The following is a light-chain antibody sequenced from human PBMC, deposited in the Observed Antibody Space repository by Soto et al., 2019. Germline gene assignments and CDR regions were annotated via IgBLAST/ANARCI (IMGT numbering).Light chain of an antibody. J-gene: IGKJ1*01. Sequence: EIVMTQSPATLSVSPREKATLSCRASQSVTSYLAWYQQTPGQAPRLLIQGASARATDVPARFSGSGSGTEFTLTISSLQSEDFAVYYCQQYSNWPWTFGQGTKVEI. CDR2: GAS. V-gene: IGKV3-15*01. CDR1: QSVTSY. CDR3: QQYSNWPWT.